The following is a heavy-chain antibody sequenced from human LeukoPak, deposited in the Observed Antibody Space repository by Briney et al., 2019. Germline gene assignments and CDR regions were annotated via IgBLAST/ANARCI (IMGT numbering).Heavy chain of an antibody. D-gene: IGHD3-10*01. J-gene: IGHJ3*02. CDR3: AKDLWYSGSGSYYGTFDI. CDR1: GFTFSSYG. CDR2: IRFDGSYK. Sequence: PGGSLRLSCAASGFTFSSYGMHWVRQAPGKGLEWVAFIRFDGSYKYYADSVKGRFTISRDNSKNTLYLQMNSLRPEDTAVYYCAKDLWYSGSGSYYGTFDIWGQGTMVTVSS. V-gene: IGHV3-30*02.